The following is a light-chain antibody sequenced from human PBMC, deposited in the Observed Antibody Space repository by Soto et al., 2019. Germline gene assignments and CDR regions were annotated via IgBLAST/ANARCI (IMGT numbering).Light chain of an antibody. Sequence: DIQMTQSPSSLSASVGDRVTITCRASQSISNYLNWYQQKPGKAPNLLIYAASTLQSGVPSRFSGSGYGTDFTLTISSLQAEDFATYYCQQSYRSPWTFGQGTKVDIK. CDR2: AAS. J-gene: IGKJ1*01. CDR1: QSISNY. CDR3: QQSYRSPWT. V-gene: IGKV1-39*01.